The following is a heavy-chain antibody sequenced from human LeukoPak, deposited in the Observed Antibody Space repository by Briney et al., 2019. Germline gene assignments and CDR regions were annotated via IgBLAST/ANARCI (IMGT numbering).Heavy chain of an antibody. CDR1: GGSFSGYY. J-gene: IGHJ4*02. CDR2: INHSGSI. CDR3: ARHISLRGTMVRGVIITDPLYYFDY. D-gene: IGHD3-10*01. V-gene: IGHV4-34*01. Sequence: SETLSLTCAVFGGSFSGYYWSWIRQPPGKGLEWIGEINHSGSINYNSSLKSRVTISVDTSKNQFSLKLSSVTAADTAVYYCARHISLRGTMVRGVIITDPLYYFDYWGQGTLVTVSS.